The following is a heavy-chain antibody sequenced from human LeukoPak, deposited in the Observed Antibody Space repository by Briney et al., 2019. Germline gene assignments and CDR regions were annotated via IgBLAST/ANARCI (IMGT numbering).Heavy chain of an antibody. CDR2: LFHSGST. V-gene: IGHV4-39*07. CDR3: VCDYYDFWSGRDY. D-gene: IGHD3-3*01. CDR1: GGSISSGSYY. Sequence: SETLSLTCTVSGGSISSGSYYWSWIRQPAGKGLEWIGSLFHSGSTNYNPSLKSRVTISVDTSKNQFSLKLSSVTAADTAVYYCVCDYYDFWSGRDYWGQGTLVTVSS. J-gene: IGHJ4*02.